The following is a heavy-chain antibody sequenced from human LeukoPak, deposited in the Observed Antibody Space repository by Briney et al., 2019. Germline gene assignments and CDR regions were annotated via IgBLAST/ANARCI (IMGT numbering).Heavy chain of an antibody. CDR2: ISGRSDTI. Sequence: GGSLRLSCAASGLTLCRYSMEWAPLATGKGLEWVSYISGRSDTIYYADSVKGRFTISRDNAQNSLYLQMNSLRDEDTAVYYCARGWLTNTFDYWGQGTLVIVSS. D-gene: IGHD6-19*01. J-gene: IGHJ4*02. CDR3: ARGWLTNTFDY. V-gene: IGHV3-48*02. CDR1: GLTLCRYS.